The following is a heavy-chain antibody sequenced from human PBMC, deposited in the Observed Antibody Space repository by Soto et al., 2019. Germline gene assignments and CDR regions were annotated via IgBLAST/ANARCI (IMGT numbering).Heavy chain of an antibody. CDR3: ARNNRRRWYGGPMDV. J-gene: IGHJ6*02. Sequence: GESLKISCKGSGYSFTSYWIGWVRQMPGKGLEWMGIIYPGDSDTRYSPSFQGQVTISADKSISTAYLQWSSLKASDTAMYYCARNNRRRWYGGPMDVWGQGTTVTVSS. CDR2: IYPGDSDT. V-gene: IGHV5-51*01. D-gene: IGHD6-13*01. CDR1: GYSFTSYW.